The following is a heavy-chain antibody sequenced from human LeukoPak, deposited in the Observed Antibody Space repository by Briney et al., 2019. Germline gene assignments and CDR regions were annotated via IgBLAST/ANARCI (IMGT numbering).Heavy chain of an antibody. CDR3: ARVLYYDSSGAYYYYYGMDV. D-gene: IGHD3-22*01. V-gene: IGHV3-7*01. Sequence: GGSLRPSCAASGFTFSSYWMSWVRQAPGKGLEWVANIKQDGSEKYYVDSVKGRFTISRDNAKNSLYLQMNSLRAEDTAVYYCARVLYYDSSGAYYYYYGMDVWGQGTTVTVSS. CDR2: IKQDGSEK. CDR1: GFTFSSYW. J-gene: IGHJ6*02.